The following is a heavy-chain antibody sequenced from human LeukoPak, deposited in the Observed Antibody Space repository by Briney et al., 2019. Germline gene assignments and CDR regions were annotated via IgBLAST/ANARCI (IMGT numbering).Heavy chain of an antibody. D-gene: IGHD3-22*01. J-gene: IGHJ4*02. V-gene: IGHV4-34*01. CDR3: ARLRNYYDSSGSDP. CDR1: GGSFSGYY. Sequence: SETLSLTCAVYGGSFSGYYWSWIRQPPGKGLEWIGEINHSGSTNYNPSLKSRVTISVDTSKNQFSLKLSSVTAADTAVYYCARLRNYYDSSGSDPWGQGTLVTVSS. CDR2: INHSGST.